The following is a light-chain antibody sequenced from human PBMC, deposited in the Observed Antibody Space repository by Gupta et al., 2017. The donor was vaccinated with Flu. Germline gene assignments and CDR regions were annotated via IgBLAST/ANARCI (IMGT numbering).Light chain of an antibody. CDR3: QQYNSVYT. Sequence: PSTLSASVGDRVTSTCRASQSISSWLAWYQQKPGKAPKLLIYKASSLESGVPSRFSGSGSGTEFTLTISSLQPDDFATYYCQQYNSVYTFGQGTKLEIK. CDR1: QSISSW. CDR2: KAS. J-gene: IGKJ2*01. V-gene: IGKV1-5*03.